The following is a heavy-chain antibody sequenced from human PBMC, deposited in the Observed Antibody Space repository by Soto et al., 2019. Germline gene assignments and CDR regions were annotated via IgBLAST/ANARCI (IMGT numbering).Heavy chain of an antibody. Sequence: SETLSLTCTVSGGSISSGGYYWSWIRQHPGKGLEWIGYIYYSGSTYYNPSLKSRVTISVDTSKNQFSLKLSSVTAADTAVYCCARDRFYDSSGYYFDYWGQGTLVTVSS. V-gene: IGHV4-31*03. J-gene: IGHJ4*02. CDR3: ARDRFYDSSGYYFDY. CDR2: IYYSGST. D-gene: IGHD3-22*01. CDR1: GGSISSGGYY.